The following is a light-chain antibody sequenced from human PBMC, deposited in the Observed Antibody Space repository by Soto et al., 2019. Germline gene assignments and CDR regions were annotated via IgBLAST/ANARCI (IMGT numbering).Light chain of an antibody. CDR2: GVS. CDR1: QSVGIK. Sequence: EKVMTQSPATLSVSPGERATLSCRASQSVGIKLGWYQQRPGQAPRLIMYGVSTRAAGIPARFSGSGSGTEFTLTISSLQSEDFAVYYCHQYNDWPTWTFGQGTKVDIK. J-gene: IGKJ1*01. V-gene: IGKV3-15*01. CDR3: HQYNDWPTWT.